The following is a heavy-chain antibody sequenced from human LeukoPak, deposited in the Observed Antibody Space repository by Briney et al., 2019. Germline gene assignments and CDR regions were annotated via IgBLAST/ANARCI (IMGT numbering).Heavy chain of an antibody. J-gene: IGHJ4*02. CDR3: ARHEGQWLSAWDY. CDR2: IYSSGNT. D-gene: IGHD6-19*01. V-gene: IGHV4-59*08. Sequence: SETLSLTCTVSGGSISSYYWSWIRQSPGKGLEWIGFIYSSGNTNYNPSLKGRVTISVDTSKNQFSLKLTSVTAADTAVYYCARHEGQWLSAWDYWGQGTLVTASS. CDR1: GGSISSYY.